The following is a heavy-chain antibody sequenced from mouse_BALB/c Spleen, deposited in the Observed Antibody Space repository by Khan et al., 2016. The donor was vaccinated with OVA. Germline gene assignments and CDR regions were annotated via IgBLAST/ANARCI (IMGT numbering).Heavy chain of an antibody. CDR3: ARPFYNSAWFAY. V-gene: IGHV2-9*02. D-gene: IGHD1-3*01. CDR1: GFSLSNYG. Sequence: QVQLKESGHGLVAPSQTLSITCTVSGFSLSNYGVHWVRQPPGKGLEWLGVIWAGGSTNHNSALMSRLTISKDNSKSQVFLKMNSLQTDDTAMYXCARPFYNSAWFAYWGQGTLVTVSA. CDR2: IWAGGST. J-gene: IGHJ3*01.